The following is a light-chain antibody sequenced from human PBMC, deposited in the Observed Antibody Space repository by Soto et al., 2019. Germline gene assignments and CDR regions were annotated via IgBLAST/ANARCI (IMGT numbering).Light chain of an antibody. CDR3: QQTFSTLT. CDR1: QTISSH. CDR2: VAS. Sequence: IQMTQSPSSLSASVGDRVTISCRARQTISSHFSWYQQKPGKPPKLLISVASRLQNGVPSRFSGSGSGTDFTLTISSLQPEDFGTYYCQQTFSTLTFGPGTKVDI. V-gene: IGKV1-39*01. J-gene: IGKJ3*01.